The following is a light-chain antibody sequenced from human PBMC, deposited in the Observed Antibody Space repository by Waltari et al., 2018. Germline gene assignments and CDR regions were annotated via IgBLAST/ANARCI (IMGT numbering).Light chain of an antibody. CDR3: QKYVNLPAT. V-gene: IGKV3-20*01. Sequence: SGRASQSVGKYLARYQQKPGQAPRLLIYDASTRATGIPDRFSGSGSGTDFSLTISRLEPEDFAVYYCQKYVNLPATFGQGTKVEIK. CDR1: QSVGKY. J-gene: IGKJ1*01. CDR2: DAS.